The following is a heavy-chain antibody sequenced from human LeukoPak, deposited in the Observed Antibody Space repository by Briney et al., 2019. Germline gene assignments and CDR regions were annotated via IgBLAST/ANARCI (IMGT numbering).Heavy chain of an antibody. V-gene: IGHV4-31*03. J-gene: IGHJ5*02. D-gene: IGHD2-15*01. CDR3: ARVLGYCSGGSCYPNWFDP. Sequence: PSETLSLTCTVSGGSISSGGYYWSWIPQHPGKGLEWIGYIYYSGSTYYNPSLKSRVTISVDTSKNQFSLKLSSVTAADTAVYYCARVLGYCSGGSCYPNWFDPWGQGTLVTVSS. CDR2: IYYSGST. CDR1: GGSISSGGYY.